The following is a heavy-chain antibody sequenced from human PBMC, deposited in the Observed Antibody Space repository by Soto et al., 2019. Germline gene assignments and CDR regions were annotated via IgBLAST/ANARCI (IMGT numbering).Heavy chain of an antibody. CDR1: GFTFSSYS. J-gene: IGHJ4*02. CDR2: ISSSSSTI. V-gene: IGHV3-48*01. CDR3: ARDGLLWFGELLC. Sequence: EVQLVESGGGLVQPGGSLRLSCAASGFTFSSYSMNWVRQAPGKGLEWVSYISSSSSTIYYADSVKGRFTISRDNAKNSLYLQMNSLRAEDTAVYYCARDGLLWFGELLCWGQGTLVTVSS. D-gene: IGHD3-10*01.